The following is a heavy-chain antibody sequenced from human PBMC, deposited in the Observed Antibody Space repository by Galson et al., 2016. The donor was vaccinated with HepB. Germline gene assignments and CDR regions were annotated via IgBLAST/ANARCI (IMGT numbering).Heavy chain of an antibody. V-gene: IGHV2-5*01. J-gene: IGHJ4*02. CDR3: AHRRSGVGADQFDF. CDR2: IYWNDDK. D-gene: IGHD2-21*02. Sequence: PALVKPTQTLTLTCTLSGLSVSTGGAGVGWIHQPPGKALEWLALIYWNDDKRYSSSLESRLTITKGTPKNQVVLTMTNMDPEDTATYYCAHRRSGVGADQFDFWGQGNLVTVSS. CDR1: GLSVSTGGAG.